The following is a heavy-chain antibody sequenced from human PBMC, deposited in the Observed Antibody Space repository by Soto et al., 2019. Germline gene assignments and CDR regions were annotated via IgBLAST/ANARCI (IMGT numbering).Heavy chain of an antibody. CDR2: IKQDGGEK. Sequence: PGVSLRLSCSASGFTFSTYAMSWVRQAPGKGLEWVANIKQDGGEKYYVDSVKGRFTISRDNAKNSLYLQMNSLRADDTAVYYCARPYSSSWYGAFDVWGLGTMVTVSS. CDR1: GFTFSTYA. D-gene: IGHD6-13*01. CDR3: ARPYSSSWYGAFDV. J-gene: IGHJ3*01. V-gene: IGHV3-7*01.